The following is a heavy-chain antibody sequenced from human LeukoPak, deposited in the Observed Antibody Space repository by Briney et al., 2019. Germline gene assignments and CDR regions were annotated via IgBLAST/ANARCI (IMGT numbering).Heavy chain of an antibody. J-gene: IGHJ6*03. V-gene: IGHV3-33*01. CDR2: IWYDGSNK. CDR1: GFTLSSYG. D-gene: IGHD4-11*01. Sequence: GGSLRLSCAASGFTLSSYGMHWVRQAPGKGLEWVAVIWYDGSNKYYADSVKGRFTISRDNSKTTLYLQMNSLRAEDTAVHYCARGDYSNYGYYYYYYMDVWGKGTTVTVSS. CDR3: ARGDYSNYGYYYYYYMDV.